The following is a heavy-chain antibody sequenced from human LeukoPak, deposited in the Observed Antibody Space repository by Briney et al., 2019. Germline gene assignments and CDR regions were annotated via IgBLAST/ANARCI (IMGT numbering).Heavy chain of an antibody. CDR3: AKGTYRAFDAFDI. Sequence: GGSLRLSCTVSGFTFDDYAMHWVRHTPGKGLEWVAGISWNSGSIGYADSVKGRFTISRDNAKNSLYLQMNSLRAEDMALYYCAKGTYRAFDAFDIWGQGTMVTVSS. CDR2: ISWNSGSI. V-gene: IGHV3-9*03. CDR1: GFTFDDYA. J-gene: IGHJ3*02. D-gene: IGHD3-16*01.